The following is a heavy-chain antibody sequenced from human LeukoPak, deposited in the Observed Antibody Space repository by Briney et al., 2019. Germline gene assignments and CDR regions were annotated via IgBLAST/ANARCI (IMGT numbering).Heavy chain of an antibody. D-gene: IGHD4-23*01. Sequence: PSETLSLTCTVSGGSISSGSYYWSWIRQPPGKGLEWIGYIYYSGSTNYNPSLKSRVTISVDTSKNQFSLKLSSVTAADTAVYYCARHPPRHYGGNSLSVHWGQGTLVTVSS. CDR3: ARHPPRHYGGNSLSVH. CDR2: IYYSGST. CDR1: GGSISSGSYY. V-gene: IGHV4-61*01. J-gene: IGHJ4*02.